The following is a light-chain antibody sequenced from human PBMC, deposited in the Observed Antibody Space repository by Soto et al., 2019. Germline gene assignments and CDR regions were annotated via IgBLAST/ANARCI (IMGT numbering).Light chain of an antibody. V-gene: IGKV3D-15*01. CDR1: QSVSSN. J-gene: IGKJ4*01. CDR2: GTY. Sequence: EIVMTQSPATLSVSPGERATLSCRASQSVSSNLAWYQQKPGQAPRLLIYGTYIRATGIPARFSGSGSGTEFTLTNSSLQSEDFAVYYCQQYNNWPPLTFGGGTKVEIK. CDR3: QQYNNWPPLT.